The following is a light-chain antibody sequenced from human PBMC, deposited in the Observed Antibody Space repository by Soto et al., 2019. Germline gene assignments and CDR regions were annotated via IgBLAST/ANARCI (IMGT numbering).Light chain of an antibody. V-gene: IGKV1-5*01. CDR1: QSISSW. Sequence: DIQITQSPSSLPASVGDIVTIACRASQSISSWLAWYQQKPGKAPKLLIYDASSLESGVPQRFSGSGSGTEFTLTISSLQTDDFSAYYCQQYHSYWTFGQGTKVDI. CDR3: QQYHSYWT. CDR2: DAS. J-gene: IGKJ1*01.